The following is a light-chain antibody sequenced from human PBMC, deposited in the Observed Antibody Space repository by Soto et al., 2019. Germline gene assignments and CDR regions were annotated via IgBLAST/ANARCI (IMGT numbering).Light chain of an antibody. Sequence: QSALTQPRSVSGSPGQSVTISCTGTSSDVGGYNYVSWYQQHPGKAPKLMIYEVNNRPSGVPDRFSGSKSGNTASLTITGLQAEDEADYYCNSYTSSNTYVFGTGTKVTVL. V-gene: IGLV2-11*01. CDR3: NSYTSSNTYV. CDR1: SSDVGGYNY. CDR2: EVN. J-gene: IGLJ1*01.